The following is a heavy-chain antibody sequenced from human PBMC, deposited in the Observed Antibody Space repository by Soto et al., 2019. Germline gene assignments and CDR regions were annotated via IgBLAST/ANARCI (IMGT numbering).Heavy chain of an antibody. CDR1: GFTFSSYG. J-gene: IGHJ4*02. V-gene: IGHV3-33*01. Sequence: GGSLRLSCAASGFTFSSYGMHWVHQAPGKGLEWVAVIWYDGSNKYYADSVKGRFTISRDNSKNTLYLQMNSLRAEDTAVYYCARDYRAYGYCSGGSCYLFDYWGQGTLVTVSS. CDR3: ARDYRAYGYCSGGSCYLFDY. D-gene: IGHD2-15*01. CDR2: IWYDGSNK.